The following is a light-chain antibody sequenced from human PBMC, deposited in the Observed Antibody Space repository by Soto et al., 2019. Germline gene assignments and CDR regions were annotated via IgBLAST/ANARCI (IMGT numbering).Light chain of an antibody. CDR1: QSLVYSDGNTY. V-gene: IGKV2D-30*01. CDR2: KVA. CDR3: RQGTRRLT. Sequence: DVVMTQSPLSLPVTLGQPASISCRSSQSLVYSDGNTYLNWFQQRPGQSPRRLIYKVANWDSGXLXKISGSVSGTDLSLKISRVEAGAVRVYYCRQGTRRLTFDGGTKVEIK. J-gene: IGKJ4*01.